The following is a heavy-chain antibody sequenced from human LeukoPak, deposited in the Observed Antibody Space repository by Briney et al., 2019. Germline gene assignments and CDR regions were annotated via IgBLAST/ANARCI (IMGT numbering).Heavy chain of an antibody. CDR3: ARDHLPPGGSGSYYIPVY. CDR1: GYTFTDYY. J-gene: IGHJ4*02. V-gene: IGHV1-2*02. D-gene: IGHD3-10*01. CDR2: INPDNGGA. Sequence: ASVKVSCKASGYTFTDYYMHWVRQAPGQGLEWMGWINPDNGGANYAQNFQGRVTMTRDTSISTAYMELSRLRSDDTAVYYCARDHLPPGGSGSYYIPVYWGQGTLVTVSS.